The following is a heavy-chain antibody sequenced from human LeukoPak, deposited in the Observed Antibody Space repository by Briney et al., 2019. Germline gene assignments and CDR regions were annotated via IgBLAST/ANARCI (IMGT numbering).Heavy chain of an antibody. J-gene: IGHJ4*02. CDR2: TYYRSKWYN. D-gene: IGHD5-12*01. CDR1: GDSVSTNSAA. CDR3: ARDKGGSGYDHLDS. V-gene: IGHV6-1*01. Sequence: SQTLSLTCAISGDSVSTNSAAWNWIRQSPSRGLEWLGRTYYRSKWYNDYAVSAKSRIAINPDTSKNQFSLQLNSVTPEDTAVYYCARDKGGSGYDHLDSWGQGTLVTVSS.